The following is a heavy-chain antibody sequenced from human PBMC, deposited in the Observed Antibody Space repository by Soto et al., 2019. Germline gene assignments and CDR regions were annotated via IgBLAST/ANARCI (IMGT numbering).Heavy chain of an antibody. CDR1: GFTFIRKY. D-gene: IGHD3-10*01. CDR2: LYSRGTT. CDR3: ARGLYDSGSFYFDF. V-gene: IGHV3-53*01. J-gene: IGHJ4*02. Sequence: EVQLVESGGGLIQPGGSLRLSCAASGFTFIRKYMIWVRQAPGRGLEWVSILYSRGTTYYADSVKGRFTISRDTSENTLYLQMNSLRAEDTAVYYCARGLYDSGSFYFDFWGQGTLVTVSS.